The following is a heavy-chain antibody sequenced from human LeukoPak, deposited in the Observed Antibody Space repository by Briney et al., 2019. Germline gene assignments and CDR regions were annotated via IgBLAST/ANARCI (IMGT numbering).Heavy chain of an antibody. CDR3: ARDRDDSSGYYNRNWFDP. D-gene: IGHD3-22*01. CDR1: GYTFTSYG. Sequence: SVKVSCKASGYTFTSYGISWVRQAPGQGLEWMGGIIPIFGTANYAQKFQGRVTITADESTSTAYMELSSLSSEDTAVYYCARDRDDSSGYYNRNWFDPWGQGTLVTVSS. CDR2: IIPIFGTA. J-gene: IGHJ5*02. V-gene: IGHV1-69*13.